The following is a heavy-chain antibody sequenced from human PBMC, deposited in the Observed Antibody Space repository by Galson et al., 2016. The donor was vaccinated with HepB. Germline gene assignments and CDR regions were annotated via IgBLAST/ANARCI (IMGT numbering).Heavy chain of an antibody. Sequence: SLRLSCAASGFTFSNYGFHWVRLAPGKGLEWVAVIWYDGSKEYYADSVKGRFTISRDNVERSLYLELNSLRAEDTAVYYCARGRVINALLDFDFWGQGTLVTVSS. CDR2: IWYDGSKE. D-gene: IGHD2-15*01. CDR1: GFTFSNYG. CDR3: ARGRVINALLDFDF. V-gene: IGHV3-33*01. J-gene: IGHJ4*02.